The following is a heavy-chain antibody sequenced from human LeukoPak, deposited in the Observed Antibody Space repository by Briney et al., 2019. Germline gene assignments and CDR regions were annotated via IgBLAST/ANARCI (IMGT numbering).Heavy chain of an antibody. CDR2: ISAYNGNT. CDR1: GYTFTSYG. V-gene: IGHV1-18*01. Sequence: ASVKVSCKASGYTFTSYGISWVRQAPGQGLEWMGWISAYNGNTNYAQKLQGRVTMTTDTSTSTAYMELRSLRSDDTAVYYCARELKGDYCSSTSCYTGNWFDPRGQGTLVTVSS. J-gene: IGHJ5*02. CDR3: ARELKGDYCSSTSCYTGNWFDP. D-gene: IGHD2-2*02.